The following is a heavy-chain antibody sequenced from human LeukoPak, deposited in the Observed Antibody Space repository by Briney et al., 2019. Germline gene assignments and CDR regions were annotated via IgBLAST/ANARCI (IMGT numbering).Heavy chain of an antibody. D-gene: IGHD6-13*01. J-gene: IGHJ4*02. V-gene: IGHV3-9*01. Sequence: GGSLRLSCAASGFTFDDYAMHWVRQAPGKGQEWVSGISWNSGSIGYADSVKGRFTISRDNAKNSLYLQMNSLRAEDTALYYCARSSSWYAFDYWGQGTLVTVSS. CDR3: ARSSSWYAFDY. CDR1: GFTFDDYA. CDR2: ISWNSGSI.